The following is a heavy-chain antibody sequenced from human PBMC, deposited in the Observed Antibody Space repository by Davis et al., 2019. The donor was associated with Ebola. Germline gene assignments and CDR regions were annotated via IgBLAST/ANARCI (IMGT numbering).Heavy chain of an antibody. D-gene: IGHD6-6*01. CDR2: TYYSGST. Sequence: SETLSLTCIVSAGSISSSSNYWGWIRQPPGKGLEWTGSTYYSGSTYYNPSLKSRVTISVDTSKNQFSLKLSSVTAADTAVYYCARHPAKQLVGWWGMDVWGQGTTVTVSS. V-gene: IGHV4-39*01. CDR1: AGSISSSSNY. J-gene: IGHJ6*02. CDR3: ARHPAKQLVGWWGMDV.